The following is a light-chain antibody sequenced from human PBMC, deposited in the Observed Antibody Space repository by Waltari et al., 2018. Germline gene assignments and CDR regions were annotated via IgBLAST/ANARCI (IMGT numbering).Light chain of an antibody. J-gene: IGLJ1*01. CDR3: QVGDANTDPGV. CDR1: NIERKS. CDR2: YDS. V-gene: IGLV3-21*04. Sequence: SYVLTQPPSVSVAPGKTASITCGGNNIERKSVHWYQQEPGQAPILVIPYDSDRPSLIPWRCSVSKSGNTATLTISRVEAGDEADYYCQVGDANTDPGVFGTGTEVTVL.